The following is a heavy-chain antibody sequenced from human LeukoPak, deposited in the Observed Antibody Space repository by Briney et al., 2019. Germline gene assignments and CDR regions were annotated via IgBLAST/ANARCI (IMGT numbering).Heavy chain of an antibody. V-gene: IGHV3-30*18. J-gene: IGHJ4*02. CDR2: ISYDGSNK. D-gene: IGHD3-22*01. CDR3: AKEQGYDSSGYYYSSIPHFFDY. Sequence: PGGSLRLSCAASGFTFSSYGMHWVRQAPGKGLEWVAVISYDGSNKYYADSVKGRFTISRDNSKNTLYLQMNSLRAEDTAVYYCAKEQGYDSSGYYYSSIPHFFDYWGQGTLVTVSS. CDR1: GFTFSSYG.